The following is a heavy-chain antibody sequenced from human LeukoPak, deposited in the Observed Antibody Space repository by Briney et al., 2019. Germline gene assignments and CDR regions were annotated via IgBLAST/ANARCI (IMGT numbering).Heavy chain of an antibody. CDR3: AGIWGPSSSWYWGFEY. CDR1: GFTFSSYA. D-gene: IGHD6-13*01. Sequence: PWGALRPSRAAPGFTFSSYAMSWVRPAPGKGLEWVAAISGSGGNTYHADSVKGRFTISRENSKNTLYLRMNSLRAEDTAVYYCAGIWGPSSSWYWGFEYWGQGTLVTVSS. CDR2: ISGSGGNT. J-gene: IGHJ4*02. V-gene: IGHV3-23*01.